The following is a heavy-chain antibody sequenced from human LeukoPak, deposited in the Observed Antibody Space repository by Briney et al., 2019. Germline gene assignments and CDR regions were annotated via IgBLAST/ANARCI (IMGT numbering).Heavy chain of an antibody. Sequence: VRSLRLSCAAPGVTFSSYAMHWVRQAPGKGLEWVAVISYDGSNKYYADSGKCRFPRSRDNSQNTLHLKMNSLRAEATAVHYCARGELYDFRSGYRFDYWGQGTLVTVSS. J-gene: IGHJ4*02. CDR3: ARGELYDFRSGYRFDY. CDR2: ISYDGSNK. V-gene: IGHV3-30-3*01. D-gene: IGHD3-3*01. CDR1: GVTFSSYA.